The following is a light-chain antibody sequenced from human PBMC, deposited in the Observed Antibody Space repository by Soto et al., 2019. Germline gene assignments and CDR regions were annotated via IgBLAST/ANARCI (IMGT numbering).Light chain of an antibody. J-gene: IGKJ1*01. Sequence: EIVLTQSPGTLSLSPGDRATLSCRASQSVSSNYLAWYQHKPGQAPRLLIYGASSRATGIPDRFSGSGSGTDFTLTISRLEPEDFAVYYCQQYGSSPQAFGQGTKVDIK. V-gene: IGKV3-20*01. CDR3: QQYGSSPQA. CDR1: QSVSSNY. CDR2: GAS.